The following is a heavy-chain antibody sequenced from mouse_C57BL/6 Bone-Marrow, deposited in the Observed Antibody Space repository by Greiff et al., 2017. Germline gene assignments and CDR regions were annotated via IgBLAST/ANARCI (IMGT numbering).Heavy chain of an antibody. CDR3: AEGDYYGIPAWFAY. J-gene: IGHJ3*01. V-gene: IGHV1-81*01. D-gene: IGHD1-1*01. CDR2: IYPRSGNT. Sequence: QVQLKQSGAELARPGASVKLSCKASGYTFTSYGISWVKQRTGQGLEWIGEIYPRSGNTYYNEKFKGKATLTADKSSSTAYMELRSLTSEDSAVYFCAEGDYYGIPAWFAYWGQGTLVTVSA. CDR1: GYTFTSYG.